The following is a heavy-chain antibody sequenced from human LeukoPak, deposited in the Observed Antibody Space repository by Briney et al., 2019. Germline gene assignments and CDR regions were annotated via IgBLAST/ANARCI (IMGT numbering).Heavy chain of an antibody. CDR3: AREIHPRYSGSFLPDY. V-gene: IGHV1-69*04. CDR1: GGTFCSYA. D-gene: IGHD1-26*01. CDR2: IIPNLGIA. Sequence: ASVKVSCKASGGTFCSYAISWVRQAPGQGLEWMGRIIPNLGIANYAQKFQGRVTITADKSTSTAYMELSSLRSDDTAVYYCAREIHPRYSGSFLPDYWGQGTLVTVSS. J-gene: IGHJ4*02.